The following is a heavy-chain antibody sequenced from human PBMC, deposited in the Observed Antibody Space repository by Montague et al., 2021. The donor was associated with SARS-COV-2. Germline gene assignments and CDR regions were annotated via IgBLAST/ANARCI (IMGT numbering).Heavy chain of an antibody. D-gene: IGHD2-21*02. V-gene: IGHV3-21*01. CDR3: ARDRGSIYCGGDCYTPYFDY. CDR2: ISSSSSYI. CDR1: GFTFSSYS. J-gene: IGHJ4*02. Sequence: SLRLSCAASGFTFSSYSMNWVRQAPGKGLEWVSSISSSSSYIYYADSVKGRFTISRDNAKNSLYLQMNSLRAEDTAVYYCARDRGSIYCGGDCYTPYFDYWGQGTQVTVSS.